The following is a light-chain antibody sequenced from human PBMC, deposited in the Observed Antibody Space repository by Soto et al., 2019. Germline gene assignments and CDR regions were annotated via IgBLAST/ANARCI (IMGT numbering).Light chain of an antibody. CDR2: YAS. Sequence: EIMMTQSPATLSVSPGERATLSCRASQSVRNNLAWYQQKPGQVPRLLIYYASTRATGIPARFSGSGSGTEFTLTISSLQSEDFALYYCQQYDNWPPITFGQGTRLEIK. J-gene: IGKJ5*01. CDR3: QQYDNWPPIT. V-gene: IGKV3-15*01. CDR1: QSVRNN.